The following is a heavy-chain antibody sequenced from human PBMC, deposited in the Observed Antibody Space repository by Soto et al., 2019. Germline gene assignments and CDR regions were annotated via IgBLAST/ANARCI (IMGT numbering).Heavy chain of an antibody. V-gene: IGHV4-61*01. CDR3: ARDRSGCSYDYAFDI. D-gene: IGHD5-18*01. Sequence: QVQLQESGPGLVKPSETLSLTCTVSGGSVSSGSYYWSWIRQPPGKGLEWIGYIYYSGSTNYNPSPKRRVTISGDTSKNQFSLKLSSVTAADTAVYYCARDRSGCSYDYAFDIWGQGTLVTVSS. CDR2: IYYSGST. CDR1: GGSVSSGSYY. J-gene: IGHJ3*02.